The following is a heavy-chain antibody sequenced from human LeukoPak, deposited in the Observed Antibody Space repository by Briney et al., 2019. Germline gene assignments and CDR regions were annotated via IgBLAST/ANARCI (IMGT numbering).Heavy chain of an antibody. D-gene: IGHD4-17*01. CDR1: GFTFSSYA. CDR2: ISYDGSNK. CDR3: ATHDYGDYGMGAFDI. J-gene: IGHJ3*02. V-gene: IGHV3-30-3*01. Sequence: GGSLRLSCAASGFTFSSYAMHWVRQAPGKGLEWVAVISYDGSNKYYADSVKGRFTISRDNAKNSLYLQMNSLRAEDTAVYYCATHDYGDYGMGAFDIWGQGTMVTVSS.